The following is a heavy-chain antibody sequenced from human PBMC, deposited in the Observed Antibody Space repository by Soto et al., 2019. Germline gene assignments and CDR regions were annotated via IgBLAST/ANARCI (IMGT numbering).Heavy chain of an antibody. Sequence: ASVKVSCRASGYSFHNFGIVWVRQAPGQGLEWMGWISGQIAKTNYAQKFQGKVTMTADTSTSTAYMELNTLTSDDTAMYYCARGPPSGSFSLTPRYWGQGTLVTVSS. V-gene: IGHV1-18*04. CDR3: ARGPPSGSFSLTPRY. J-gene: IGHJ4*02. D-gene: IGHD1-26*01. CDR2: ISGQIAKT. CDR1: GYSFHNFG.